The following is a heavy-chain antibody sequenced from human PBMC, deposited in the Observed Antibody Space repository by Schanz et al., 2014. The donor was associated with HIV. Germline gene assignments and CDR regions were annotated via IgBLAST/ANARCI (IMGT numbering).Heavy chain of an antibody. CDR1: GFTFNSYA. V-gene: IGHV3-23*01. Sequence: EVQLLESGGGLLHPGGSLRLPCAASGFTFNSYAMNALSWVRQAPGRGLEWVSDIRGGAGGTYYADSVKGRFTISRDNSKSTLYLQMNRLRAEDTAVYYCVGHGSSSSWGLGTLVTVSS. D-gene: IGHD6-6*01. CDR2: IRGGAGGT. CDR3: VGHGSSSS. J-gene: IGHJ5*02.